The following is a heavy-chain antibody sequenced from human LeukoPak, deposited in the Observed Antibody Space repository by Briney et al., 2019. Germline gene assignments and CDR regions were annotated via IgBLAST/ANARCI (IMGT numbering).Heavy chain of an antibody. CDR1: GGSISSYY. Sequence: SETLSLTCTVSGGSISSYYWSWIRQPAGKGLEWIGRIYTSGSTNYNPSLKSRVTISVDTSKNQFSLKLSSVTAADTAVYYCARGRYSGYDYRGYYYYYMDVWGKGITVTVSS. CDR3: ARGRYSGYDYRGYYYYYMDV. J-gene: IGHJ6*03. D-gene: IGHD5-12*01. CDR2: IYTSGST. V-gene: IGHV4-4*07.